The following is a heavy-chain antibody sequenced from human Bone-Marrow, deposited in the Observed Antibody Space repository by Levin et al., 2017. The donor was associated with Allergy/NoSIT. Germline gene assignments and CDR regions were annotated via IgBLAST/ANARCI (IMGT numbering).Heavy chain of an antibody. D-gene: IGHD1-26*01. Sequence: GGSLRLSCAASGFTFSSYAMSWVRQAPGKGLEWVSGIPENGGGASYADSVKGRFTISRDTSENILYLQMPSLRAEDTAVYYCAKRESYTWRNFDYWGQGTLVTVSS. CDR3: AKRESYTWRNFDY. J-gene: IGHJ4*02. CDR2: IPENGGGA. V-gene: IGHV3-23*01. CDR1: GFTFSSYA.